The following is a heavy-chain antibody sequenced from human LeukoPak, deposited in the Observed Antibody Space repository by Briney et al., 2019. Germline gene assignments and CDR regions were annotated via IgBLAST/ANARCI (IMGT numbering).Heavy chain of an antibody. D-gene: IGHD3-10*01. Sequence: GGSLRLSCAASGFTFSDYYMSWIRQAPGKGLEWVSYISSSGSTIYYADSVKGRFTISRDNAKNSLYLQMNSLRAEDTAVYYCAVERRTGNWFDPWGQGTLVTVSP. V-gene: IGHV3-11*01. CDR3: AVERRTGNWFDP. J-gene: IGHJ5*02. CDR1: GFTFSDYY. CDR2: ISSSGSTI.